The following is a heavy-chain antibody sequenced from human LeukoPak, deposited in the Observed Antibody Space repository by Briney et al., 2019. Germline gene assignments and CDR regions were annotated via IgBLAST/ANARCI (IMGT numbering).Heavy chain of an antibody. J-gene: IGHJ4*02. CDR2: ISGSGGST. V-gene: IGHV3-23*01. CDR1: GFTFSSYA. D-gene: IGHD3-16*01. Sequence: GASLRLSCAASGFTFSSYAMSWVRQAPGKGLEWVSAISGSGGSTYYADSVKGRFTISRDNSKNTLYLQMNSLRAEGTAVYYCAKDYDYVWGSYDYWGQGTLVTVSS. CDR3: AKDYDYVWGSYDY.